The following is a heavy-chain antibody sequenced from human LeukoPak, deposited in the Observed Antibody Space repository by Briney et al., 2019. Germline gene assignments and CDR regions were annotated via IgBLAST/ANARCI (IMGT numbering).Heavy chain of an antibody. CDR1: GGSISSSRYY. J-gene: IGHJ4*02. D-gene: IGHD1-26*01. CDR3: AREMVRGVGATTPYY. CDR2: LYYSGNT. Sequence: PSETLSLTCTVSGGSISSSRYYGGWIRQPPGKGLEWIGSLYYSGNTYYNPSLKSRVTISVDTSKNQFSLKLSSVTAADTAVYYCAREMVRGVGATTPYYWGQGTLVTVSS. V-gene: IGHV4-39*02.